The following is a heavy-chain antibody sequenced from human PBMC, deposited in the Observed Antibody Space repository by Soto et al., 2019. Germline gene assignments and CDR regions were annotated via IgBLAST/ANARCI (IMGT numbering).Heavy chain of an antibody. J-gene: IGHJ6*02. CDR1: GGSFSGYY. V-gene: IGHV4-34*01. CDR3: ARGKKHVLRFLEWSSPYGMDV. D-gene: IGHD3-3*01. CDR2: INHSGST. Sequence: ETLSLTCAVYGGSFSGYYWSWIRQPPGKGLEWIGEINHSGSTNYNPSLKSRVTISVDTSKNQFSLKLSSVTAADTAVYYCARGKKHVLRFLEWSSPYGMDVWGQGTTVTVSS.